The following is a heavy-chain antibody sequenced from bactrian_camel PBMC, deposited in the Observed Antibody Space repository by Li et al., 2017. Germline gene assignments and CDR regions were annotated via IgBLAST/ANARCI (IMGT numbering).Heavy chain of an antibody. V-gene: IGHV3S31*01. Sequence: VQLVESGGGLVQPGGSLRLSCATSGFTFSDYTMSWVRQGPDKGLEWVSRISSGADRTYYSESVKGRFTISRDNAKNTLYLQLNSLTTEDTAIYYCAKDLVPYSRSWLDFDYWGQGTQVTV. CDR1: GFTFSDYT. CDR3: AKDLVPYSRSWLDFDY. CDR2: ISSGADRT. J-gene: IGHJ6*01. D-gene: IGHD2*01.